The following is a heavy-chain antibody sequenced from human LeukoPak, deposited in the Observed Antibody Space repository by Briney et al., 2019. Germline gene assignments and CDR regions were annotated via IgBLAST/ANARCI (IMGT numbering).Heavy chain of an antibody. CDR3: ARGGIAARAPDY. CDR1: GGSIGSYY. J-gene: IGHJ4*02. V-gene: IGHV4-59*01. D-gene: IGHD6-6*01. CDR2: IYYSGST. Sequence: SETLSLTCTVSGGSIGSYYWSWIRQPPGKGLEWIGYIYYSGSTNYNPSLKSRVTISVDTSKNQFSLKLSSVTAADTAVYYCARGGIAARAPDYWGQGTLVTVSS.